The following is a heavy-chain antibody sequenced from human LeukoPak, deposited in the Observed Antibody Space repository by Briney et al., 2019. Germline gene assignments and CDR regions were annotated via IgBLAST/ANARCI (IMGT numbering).Heavy chain of an antibody. CDR3: ARSLIATVTNYFDY. CDR1: GGFISSYY. Sequence: SETLSLTCTVSGGFISSYYWSWIRQPAGKGLEWIGRIYTSGSTNYNPSLKSRVTMSVDTSKNQFSLKLSSVTAADTAVYYCARSLIATVTNYFDYWGQGTLVTVSS. D-gene: IGHD4-17*01. CDR2: IYTSGST. V-gene: IGHV4-4*07. J-gene: IGHJ4*02.